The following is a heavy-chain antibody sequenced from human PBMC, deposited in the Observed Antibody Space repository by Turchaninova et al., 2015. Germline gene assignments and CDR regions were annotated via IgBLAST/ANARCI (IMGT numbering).Heavy chain of an antibody. Sequence: QVQLVQSGAEVKKPGSSVKVSCKASGGTFSTSAISWVRQAPGPGLGWMGGLIPIFGTANYAQKFQGRGTITADESTSTAYRELSSLRSEDTALYYCARGPDSSTYDYFYWGQGTLVTVPS. CDR3: ARGPDSSTYDYFY. D-gene: IGHD3-22*01. V-gene: IGHV1-69*12. CDR1: GGTFSTSA. CDR2: LIPIFGTA. J-gene: IGHJ4*02.